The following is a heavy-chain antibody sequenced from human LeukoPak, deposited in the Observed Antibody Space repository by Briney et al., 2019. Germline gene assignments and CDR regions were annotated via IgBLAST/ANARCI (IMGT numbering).Heavy chain of an antibody. CDR1: GFTFGDYA. D-gene: IGHD3-22*01. CDR3: ARDHYYESSGCSSPLF. V-gene: IGHV3-49*03. J-gene: IGHJ4*02. Sequence: GGSLRLSCAASGFTFGDYAMSWFRQAPGKGLEWVGFIRSKAYGGTTEYAASVKGRFTISRDDSKSIAYLQMNSLRAEDTAVYYCARDHYYESSGCSSPLFWGQGTLVSVSS. CDR2: IRSKAYGGTT.